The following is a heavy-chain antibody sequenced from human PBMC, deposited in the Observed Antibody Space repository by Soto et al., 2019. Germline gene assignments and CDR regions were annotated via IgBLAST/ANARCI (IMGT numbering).Heavy chain of an antibody. J-gene: IGHJ4*02. D-gene: IGHD3-3*01. CDR3: AKTWAYYDFWSGPLDY. CDR1: GFTFSSYA. V-gene: IGHV3-23*01. CDR2: ISGSGGST. Sequence: GSLRLSCAASGFTFSSYAMSWVRQAPGKGLEWVSAISGSGGSTYYADSVKGRFTISRDNSKNTLYLQMNSLRAEDTAVYYCAKTWAYYDFWSGPLDYWGQGTLVTVSS.